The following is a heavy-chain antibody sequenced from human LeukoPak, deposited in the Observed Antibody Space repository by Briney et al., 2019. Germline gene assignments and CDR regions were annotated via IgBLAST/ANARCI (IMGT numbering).Heavy chain of an antibody. CDR1: GGSISRYY. CDR3: AGASGYGHFDY. Sequence: SETLSLTCTVSGGSISRYYWSWIRQPPGKGLQWIGYIYYSGSTNYNPSLKSRVTISVDTSKNQFSLKLSSVTAADTAVYYCAGASGYGHFDYWGQGTLVTVSS. CDR2: IYYSGST. J-gene: IGHJ4*02. D-gene: IGHD5-12*01. V-gene: IGHV4-59*08.